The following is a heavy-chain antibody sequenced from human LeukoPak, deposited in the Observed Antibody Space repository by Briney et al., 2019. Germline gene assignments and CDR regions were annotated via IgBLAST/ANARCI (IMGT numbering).Heavy chain of an antibody. J-gene: IGHJ4*02. CDR2: ISYDGSNK. CDR1: GFTFGSHG. D-gene: IGHD1-26*01. Sequence: RAGGSLRLSCAASGFTFGSHGLHWVRQPPGKGLEWVAVISYDGSNKYYADSVKGRFTISRDNSKNTLYLQMNSLRAEDTAVYYCARDRVGATDYFDYWGQGTLVTVSS. CDR3: ARDRVGATDYFDY. V-gene: IGHV3-30-3*01.